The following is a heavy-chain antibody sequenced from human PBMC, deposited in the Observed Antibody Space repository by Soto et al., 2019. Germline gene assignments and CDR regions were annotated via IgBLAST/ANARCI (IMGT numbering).Heavy chain of an antibody. CDR3: ASSRIVVVPAAISILWFDP. J-gene: IGHJ5*02. CDR2: IIPIFGTA. D-gene: IGHD2-2*01. V-gene: IGHV1-69*06. Sequence: QVQLVQSGAEVKKPGSSVKVSCKASGVTFSSYAISWVRQAPGQGLEWMGGIIPIFGTANYAQKFQGRVTITADKSTSTAYMELSSLRSEDTAVYYCASSRIVVVPAAISILWFDPWGQGTLVTVSS. CDR1: GVTFSSYA.